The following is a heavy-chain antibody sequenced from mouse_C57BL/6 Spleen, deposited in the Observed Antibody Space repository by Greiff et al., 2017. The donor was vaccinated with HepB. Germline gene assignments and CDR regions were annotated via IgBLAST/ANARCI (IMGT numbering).Heavy chain of an antibody. Sequence: QVQLQQSGPELVKPGASVKISCKASGYTFSSSWMNWVKQRPGKGLEWIGRIYPGDGDTNYNGKFKGKATLTADKSSSTAYMQLSSLTSEDSAVYFCARVPYYSNPYYAMDDWGQGTSVTVSS. V-gene: IGHV1-82*01. CDR1: GYTFSSSW. CDR3: ARVPYYSNPYYAMDD. J-gene: IGHJ4*01. CDR2: IYPGDGDT. D-gene: IGHD2-5*01.